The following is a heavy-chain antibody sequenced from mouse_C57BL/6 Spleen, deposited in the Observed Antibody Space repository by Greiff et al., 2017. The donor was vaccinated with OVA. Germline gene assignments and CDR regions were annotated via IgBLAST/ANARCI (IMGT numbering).Heavy chain of an antibody. J-gene: IGHJ3*01. CDR3: ARTGSSEFAY. CDR1: GYAFSSSW. V-gene: IGHV1-82*01. CDR2: IYPGDGDT. D-gene: IGHD1-1*01. Sequence: QVQLQQSGPELVKPGASVKISCKASGYAFSSSWMNWVKQRPGKGLEWIGRIYPGDGDTNYNGKFKGKATLTADKSSSTAYMQLSSLTSEDSAVYFCARTGSSEFAYWGQGTLVTVSA.